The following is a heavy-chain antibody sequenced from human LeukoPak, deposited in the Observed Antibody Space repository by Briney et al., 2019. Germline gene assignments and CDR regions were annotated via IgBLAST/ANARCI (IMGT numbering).Heavy chain of an antibody. D-gene: IGHD3-16*02. CDR1: GFTFSSYG. V-gene: IGHV3-30*18. Sequence: GGSLRLSCAASGFTFSSYGMHWVRQAPGKGLEWVAVISYDGSNKYYADSVKGRFTISRDNSKNTLYLQMNSLRAEDTAVYYCAKDREMGELSSSLNDYWGQGTLVTVSS. CDR3: AKDREMGELSSSLNDY. J-gene: IGHJ4*02. CDR2: ISYDGSNK.